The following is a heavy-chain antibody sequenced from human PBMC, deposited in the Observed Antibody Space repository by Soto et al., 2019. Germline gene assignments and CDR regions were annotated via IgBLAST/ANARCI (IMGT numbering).Heavy chain of an antibody. D-gene: IGHD1-7*01. CDR3: VRRVSGNYDY. V-gene: IGHV3-64*01. J-gene: IGHJ4*02. CDR1: GFTFSSYD. CDR2: ISSNGGTT. Sequence: EVQLAESGGGMVQPGGSLRLSCVASGFTFSSYDMHWVRQAPGKGLEYVSSISSNGGTTYYGNSVKGRFTISRDNSKNTLYLQTGSLRAEDRAVYYCVRRVSGNYDYWGQGTLVTVSS.